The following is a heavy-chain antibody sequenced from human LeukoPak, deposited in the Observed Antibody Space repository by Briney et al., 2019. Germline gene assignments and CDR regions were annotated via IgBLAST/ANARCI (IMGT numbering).Heavy chain of an antibody. D-gene: IGHD3-10*01. V-gene: IGHV4-39*07. CDR3: AREYFATHDYMDV. Sequence: NPSETLSLTCTVSGGSISSSSYYWGWIRQPPGKGLEWIGSIYYSGSTNYNPSLKSRVTISVDTSKNQFSLKLSSVTAADTAVYYCAREYFATHDYMDVWGKGTTVTISS. J-gene: IGHJ6*03. CDR1: GGSISSSSYY. CDR2: IYYSGST.